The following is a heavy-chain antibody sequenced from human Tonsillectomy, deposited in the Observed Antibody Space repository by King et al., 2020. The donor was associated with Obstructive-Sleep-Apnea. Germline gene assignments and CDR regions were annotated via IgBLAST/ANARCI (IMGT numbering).Heavy chain of an antibody. CDR2: INSDGSST. D-gene: IGHD3-16*02. CDR1: GLTFSSYW. V-gene: IGHV3-74*01. CDR3: AKTPYRYYGLDV. J-gene: IGHJ6*02. Sequence: VQLVESGGGLVQPGGSLRLSCAASGLTFSSYWMFWFRQTPGKGLVWVSRINSDGSSTSHADSAKGRFTIPRDNAKNTLYLQMNSLRAEDTAVYYCAKTPYRYYGLDVWGQGTTVTVSS.